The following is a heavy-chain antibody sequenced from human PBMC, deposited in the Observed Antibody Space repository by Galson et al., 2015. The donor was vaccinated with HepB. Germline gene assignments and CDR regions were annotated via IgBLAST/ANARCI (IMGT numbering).Heavy chain of an antibody. J-gene: IGHJ3*02. V-gene: IGHV4-39*01. CDR2: IYYSGST. D-gene: IGHD5-24*01. Sequence: SETLSLTCTVSGGSISSSSYYWGWIRQPPGTGLEWIGSIYYSGSTYYNPSLKSRVTISVDTSKNQFSLKLSSVTAADTAVYYCARPLSTPEMATIDAFDIWGQGTMVTVSS. CDR1: GGSISSSSYY. CDR3: ARPLSTPEMATIDAFDI.